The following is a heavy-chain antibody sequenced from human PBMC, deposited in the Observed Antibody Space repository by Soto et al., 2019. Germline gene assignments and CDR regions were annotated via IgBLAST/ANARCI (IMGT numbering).Heavy chain of an antibody. Sequence: GESLKISCKVSGYSFTTYWITWVRQMPGKGLEWMGRIDPSDSYTTYSPSFQGHVTISVDKSTSTAYLQWSSLKASDTAMYYCARQELELSQFSDYWGQGTLVTVSS. J-gene: IGHJ4*02. CDR2: IDPSDSYT. V-gene: IGHV5-10-1*01. D-gene: IGHD1-7*01. CDR1: GYSFTTYW. CDR3: ARQELELSQFSDY.